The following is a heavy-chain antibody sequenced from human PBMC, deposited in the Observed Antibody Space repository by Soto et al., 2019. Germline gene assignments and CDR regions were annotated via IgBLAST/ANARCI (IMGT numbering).Heavy chain of an antibody. CDR2: FDPEDGET. D-gene: IGHD3-22*01. J-gene: IGHJ4*02. CDR1: GYTLTELS. CDR3: ATYAYYDSSGYSHFDY. V-gene: IGHV1-24*01. Sequence: ASVKVSCKVSGYTLTELSMHWVRQARGKGLEWMGGFDPEDGETIYAQKFQGRVTMTEDTSTDTAYMELSSLRSEDTAVYYCATYAYYDSSGYSHFDYWGQGTLVTVSS.